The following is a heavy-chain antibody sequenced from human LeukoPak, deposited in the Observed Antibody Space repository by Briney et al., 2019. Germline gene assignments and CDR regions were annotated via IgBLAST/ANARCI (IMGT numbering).Heavy chain of an antibody. V-gene: IGHV5-51*01. D-gene: IGHD2-15*01. CDR3: ARYCSGGSCLNWFDP. CDR2: IYPGDSDT. J-gene: IGHJ5*02. Sequence: GESLKISCKGSGYSFTNFWIGWVRQMPGKGLEWMGIIYPGDSDTRYSPSFQGQVTISADKSISTAYLQWSSLKASDTAMYYCARYCSGGSCLNWFDPWGQGTLVTVSS. CDR1: GYSFTNFW.